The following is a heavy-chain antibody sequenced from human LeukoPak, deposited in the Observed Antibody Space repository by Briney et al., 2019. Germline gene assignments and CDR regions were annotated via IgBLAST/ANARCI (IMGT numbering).Heavy chain of an antibody. D-gene: IGHD3-9*01. J-gene: IGHJ4*02. CDR2: TYYRSNMYN. Sequence: SQTLSLTCPIAWDSLASNSAAWNWIRQSPSRGLEGLGRTYYRSNMYNGYAAAVKSRITIKPATSKNQFSLQVNYLTPEDTAVYYCARDLPVYDILTGYYTGGNFDYWGQGTLVPVSS. CDR1: WDSLASNSAA. V-gene: IGHV6-1*01. CDR3: ARDLPVYDILTGYYTGGNFDY.